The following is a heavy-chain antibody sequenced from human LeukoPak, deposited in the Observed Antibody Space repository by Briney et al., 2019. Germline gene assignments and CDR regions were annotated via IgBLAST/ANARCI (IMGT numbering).Heavy chain of an antibody. Sequence: GGSLRLSCAASGFPFSSSWVHWVRQAPGKGLVWVSRISGDGGSTEYADSVKGRFAISRDNAKNTLYLQMNSLRAEDTAVYYCAARFRDGLDIWGQGTMVTLSS. CDR3: AARFRDGLDI. J-gene: IGHJ3*02. CDR1: GFPFSSSW. V-gene: IGHV3-74*01. CDR2: ISGDGGST.